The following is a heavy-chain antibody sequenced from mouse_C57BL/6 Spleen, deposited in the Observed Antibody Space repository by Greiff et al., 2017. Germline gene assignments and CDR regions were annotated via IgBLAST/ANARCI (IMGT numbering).Heavy chain of an antibody. CDR2: INPNNGGT. J-gene: IGHJ4*01. V-gene: IGHV1-26*01. CDR1: GYTFTDYY. Sequence: EVQLQQSGPELVKPGASVKISCKASGYTFTDYYMNWVKQSHGKSLEWIGDINPNNGGTSYNQKFKGKATLTVDKSSSTAYMELRSLTSEDSAVYYCAQDSSGYRGYAMDYWGQGTSVTVSS. CDR3: AQDSSGYRGYAMDY. D-gene: IGHD3-2*02.